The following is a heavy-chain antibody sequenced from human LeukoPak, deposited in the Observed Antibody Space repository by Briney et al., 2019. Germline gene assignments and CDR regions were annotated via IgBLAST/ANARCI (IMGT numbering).Heavy chain of an antibody. J-gene: IGHJ4*02. D-gene: IGHD2-21*02. CDR3: VREDTPATANY. CDR1: GFNFANHA. CDR2: ISGGGDIT. V-gene: IGHV3-23*01. Sequence: GGSLRLSCAASGFNFANHAMSWVRQTPGKGLEWVSAISGGGDITYYVDSVTGRFTISRDNSKDTLFLQMHSLRPGDTAVYYCVREDTPATANYWGQGTLVTISS.